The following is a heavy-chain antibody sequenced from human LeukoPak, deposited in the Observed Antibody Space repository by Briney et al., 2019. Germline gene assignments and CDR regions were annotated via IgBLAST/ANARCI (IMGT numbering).Heavy chain of an antibody. CDR2: ISSSSYI. V-gene: IGHV3-21*01. J-gene: IGHJ3*02. D-gene: IGHD3-3*01. CDR1: GFTFSSYS. Sequence: GGSLRPSCAASGFTFSSYSMNWVRQAPGKGLEWVSSISSSSYIYYADSVKGRFTISRDNAKNSLYLQMNSLRAEDTAVYYCARDRARFLEWLSDAFDIWGQGTMVTVSS. CDR3: ARDRARFLEWLSDAFDI.